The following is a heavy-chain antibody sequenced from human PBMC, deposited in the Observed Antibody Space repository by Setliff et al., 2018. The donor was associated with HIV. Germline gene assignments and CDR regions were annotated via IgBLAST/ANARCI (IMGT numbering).Heavy chain of an antibody. CDR3: ARDRHSSGLGSYGP. CDR2: IYNSGTT. V-gene: IGHV4-4*07. CDR1: GGSFGVYR. J-gene: IGHJ5*02. Sequence: SETLSLTCTISGGSFGVYRWSWIRQPAGRGLEWIGRIYNSGTTNYNPSLKSRVTMSVDTSKNQFSLKLTSVTAADTAVYYCARDRHSSGLGSYGPWGPGILVTVSS. D-gene: IGHD3-10*01.